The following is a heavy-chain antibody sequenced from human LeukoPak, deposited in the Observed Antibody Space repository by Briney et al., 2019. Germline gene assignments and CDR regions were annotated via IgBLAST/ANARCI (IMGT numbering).Heavy chain of an antibody. J-gene: IGHJ3*02. D-gene: IGHD2-15*01. CDR2: IYHSGST. CDR3: ARAPAHCSGGSCYSGFGAFDI. V-gene: IGHV4-4*02. CDR1: GGSISSSNW. Sequence: NPSGTLSLTCAVSGGSISSSNWWSWVRQPPGKGLEWIGEIYHSGSTNYNPSLKSRVTISVDKSKNQFSLKLSSVTAADTAVYYCARAPAHCSGGSCYSGFGAFDIWGQGTMVTVSS.